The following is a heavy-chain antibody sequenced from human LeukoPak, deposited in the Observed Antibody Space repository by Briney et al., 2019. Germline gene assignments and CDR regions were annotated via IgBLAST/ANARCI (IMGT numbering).Heavy chain of an antibody. CDR2: ISGSGGST. D-gene: IGHD3-22*01. Sequence: GGSLRLSCAASGFTFSSYGMSWVRQAPGKGLEWVSAISGSGGSTYYADSVKGRFTISRDNSKNTLYLQMNSLRAEDTAVYYCAKGIDTYYYDSSGYSFDYWGQGTLVTVSS. V-gene: IGHV3-23*01. J-gene: IGHJ4*02. CDR3: AKGIDTYYYDSSGYSFDY. CDR1: GFTFSSYG.